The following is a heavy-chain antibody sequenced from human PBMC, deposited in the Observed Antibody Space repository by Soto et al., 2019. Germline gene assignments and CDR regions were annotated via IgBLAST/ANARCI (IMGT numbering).Heavy chain of an antibody. J-gene: IGHJ1*01. V-gene: IGHV3-33*01. CDR2: IWYDGSNK. CDR1: GFTFSSYG. D-gene: IGHD3-10*01. Sequence: QVQLVESGGGVVQPGRSLRLSCAASGFTFSSYGMHWVRQAQGKGLEWVAVIWYDGSNKYYADSVKGRFTISRDNSKNTLYLQMNSLRAEDTAVYYCARVVGAYGSVSYSHFQHWGQGTLVTVSS. CDR3: ARVVGAYGSVSYSHFQH.